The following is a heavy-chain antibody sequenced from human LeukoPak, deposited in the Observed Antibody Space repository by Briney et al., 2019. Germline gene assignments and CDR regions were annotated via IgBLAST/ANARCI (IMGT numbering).Heavy chain of an antibody. CDR2: IYTSGST. CDR3: ARAGIVGAPSFDY. CDR1: GGSISSGGYY. Sequence: SETLSLTCTVSGGSISSGGYYWSWIRQPAGKGLEWIGRIYTSGSTYYNPSLKSRVTISVDRSKNQFSLKLSSVTAADTAVYYCARAGIVGAPSFDYWGQGTLVTVSS. J-gene: IGHJ4*02. V-gene: IGHV4-61*02. D-gene: IGHD1-26*01.